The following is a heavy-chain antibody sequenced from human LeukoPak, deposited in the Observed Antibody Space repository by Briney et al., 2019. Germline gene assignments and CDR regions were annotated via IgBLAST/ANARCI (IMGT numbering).Heavy chain of an antibody. D-gene: IGHD6-13*01. CDR1: GGTFSSYA. CDR2: IIPIFGTA. CDR3: ARDRGSFVGSSWSSHYMGV. Sequence: SVKVSCKASGGTFSSYAISWVRQAPGQGLEWMGGIIPIFGTANYAQKFQGRVTITADESTSTAYMELSSMRSEDTAVYYCARDRGSFVGSSWSSHYMGVWGKGTTVTVSS. J-gene: IGHJ6*03. V-gene: IGHV1-69*13.